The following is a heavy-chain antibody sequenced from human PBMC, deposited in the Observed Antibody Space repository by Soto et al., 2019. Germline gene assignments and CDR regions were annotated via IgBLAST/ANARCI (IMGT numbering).Heavy chain of an antibody. D-gene: IGHD6-13*01. J-gene: IGHJ4*02. CDR3: AGRIAAAGCLGY. V-gene: IGHV4-59*01. Sequence: PSETLSLTCTVSGGSISSYYWIWIRQPPGKGLEWIGYIYYSGSTNYNPSLKSRVTISVDTSKNQFSLKLSSVTAADTAAYYCAGRIAAAGCLGYWGQGTLVTVSS. CDR1: GGSISSYY. CDR2: IYYSGST.